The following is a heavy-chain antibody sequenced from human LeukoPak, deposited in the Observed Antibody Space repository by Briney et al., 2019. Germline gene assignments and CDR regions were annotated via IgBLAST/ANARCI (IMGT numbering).Heavy chain of an antibody. CDR3: ARDFGAANYYYGMDV. Sequence: PGGSLRLSCAASGFTFSSYSMNWVRQAPGKGLEWVSSISSSSSYIYYADSVKGRFTISRDNAKNSLYLQMNSLRAEDTAVYYCARDFGAANYYYGMDVWGQGTTVTVSS. D-gene: IGHD3-10*01. V-gene: IGHV3-21*01. CDR2: ISSSSSYI. J-gene: IGHJ6*02. CDR1: GFTFSSYS.